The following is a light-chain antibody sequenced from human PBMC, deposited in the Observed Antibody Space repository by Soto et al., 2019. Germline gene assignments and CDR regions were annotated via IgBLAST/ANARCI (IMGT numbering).Light chain of an antibody. J-gene: IGKJ1*01. CDR2: GAS. V-gene: IGKV3-20*01. Sequence: EIVMTQSPGTLSLSPAERATLSCRASQSVSSTYLAWYQQKPGQAPRLLIYGASSRATGIPDRFSGSGSGTDFTLTISRLEPEDFAVYYCQHYGSSRWTFGQGTRVDI. CDR3: QHYGSSRWT. CDR1: QSVSSTY.